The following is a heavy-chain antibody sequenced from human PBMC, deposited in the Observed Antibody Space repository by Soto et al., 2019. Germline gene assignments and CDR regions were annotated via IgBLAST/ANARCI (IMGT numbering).Heavy chain of an antibody. Sequence: QVQLVQSGAEVKKPGSSVKVSCKASGGTFSSYAISWVRQAPGQGLEWMGGIIPIFGTANYAQKFQGRVTITADESTSTAYMELSSLRSEDTAVYYCARSDIVVVPDAISGYYGMDVWGQGTTVTVSS. D-gene: IGHD2-2*02. CDR3: ARSDIVVVPDAISGYYGMDV. CDR1: GGTFSSYA. CDR2: IIPIFGTA. J-gene: IGHJ6*02. V-gene: IGHV1-69*01.